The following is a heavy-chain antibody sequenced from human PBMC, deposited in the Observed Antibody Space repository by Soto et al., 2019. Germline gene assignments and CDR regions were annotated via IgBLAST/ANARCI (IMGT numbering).Heavy chain of an antibody. V-gene: IGHV1-69*02. Sequence: QVQLVQFGAEVKKPGSSVKVSCKASGGTLSSYPISCVRQAPGQGLEWMGRIIPILGLQNYAEKFQGRLTISADKTTTTASIELTILRSEDTTVYYCASTRTDSRSYSWFDPWGQGTLVTVSS. D-gene: IGHD3-10*01. CDR2: IIPILGLQ. CDR1: GGTLSSYP. CDR3: ASTRTDSRSYSWFDP. J-gene: IGHJ5*02.